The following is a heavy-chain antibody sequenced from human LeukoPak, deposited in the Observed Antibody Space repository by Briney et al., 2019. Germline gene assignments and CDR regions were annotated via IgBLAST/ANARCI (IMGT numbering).Heavy chain of an antibody. CDR2: ISSSSSYI. D-gene: IGHD5-12*01. CDR1: GFTFSSYS. CDR3: ARASSGYEDGFDY. J-gene: IGHJ4*02. V-gene: IGHV3-21*01. Sequence: GGSLRLSRAASGFTFSSYSMNWVRQAPGKGLEWVSSISSSSSYIYYADSVKGRFTISRDNAKNSLYLHMNSLRAEDTAVYYCARASSGYEDGFDYWGQGTLVTVSS.